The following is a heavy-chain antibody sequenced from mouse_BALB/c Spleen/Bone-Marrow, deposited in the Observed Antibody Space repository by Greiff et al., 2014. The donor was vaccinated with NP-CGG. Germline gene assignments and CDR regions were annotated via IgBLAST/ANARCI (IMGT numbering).Heavy chain of an antibody. CDR3: ARVRNWADY. CDR2: IYPGDGDT. D-gene: IGHD4-1*01. V-gene: IGHV1-80*01. CDR1: GYAFSSYW. Sequence: QVQLKQSGAELVRPGSSVKISCKASGYAFSSYWMNWVKQRPGQGLEWIGQIYPGDGDTNYNGKFKGKATLTADKSSSTAYMQLSSLTSEDSAVYFCARVRNWADYWGQGTTLTVTA. J-gene: IGHJ2*01.